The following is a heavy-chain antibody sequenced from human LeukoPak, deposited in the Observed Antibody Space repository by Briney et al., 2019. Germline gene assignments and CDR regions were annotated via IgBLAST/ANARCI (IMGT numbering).Heavy chain of an antibody. CDR3: ARVDFWSGYTHYYFYYGMDV. CDR1: GGTFSSYA. CDR2: IIPILGIA. V-gene: IGHV1-69*04. J-gene: IGHJ6*02. D-gene: IGHD3-3*01. Sequence: SVKVSCKASGGTFSSYAISWVRQAPGQGLEWMGRIIPILGIANYAQKFQGRVTITADKSTSTAYMELSSLRSEDTAVYYCARVDFWSGYTHYYFYYGMDVWGQGTTVTVSS.